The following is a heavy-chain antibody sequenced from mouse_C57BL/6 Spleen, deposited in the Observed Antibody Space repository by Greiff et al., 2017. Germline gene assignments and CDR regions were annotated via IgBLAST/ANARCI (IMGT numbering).Heavy chain of an antibody. Sequence: QVQLKQSGPGLVQPSQSLSITCTVSGFSLTSYGVHWVRQSPGKGLEWLGVIWSGGSTDYNAAFISRLSISKDNSKSQVFIKMNSLQADDTAIYYCARLRRRDYYAMDYWGQGTSVTVSS. V-gene: IGHV2-2*01. CDR2: IWSGGST. CDR3: ARLRRRDYYAMDY. CDR1: GFSLTSYG. J-gene: IGHJ4*01.